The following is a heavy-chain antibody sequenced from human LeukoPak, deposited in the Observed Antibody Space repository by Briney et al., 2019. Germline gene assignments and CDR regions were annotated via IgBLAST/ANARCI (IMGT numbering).Heavy chain of an antibody. J-gene: IGHJ4*02. V-gene: IGHV3-23*01. CDR3: AKHNGGYVVFDS. Sequence: GGSLRLSCAASGFTFSSYAMTWVRQAPGKGLDWVSTITSRSTITYYADSVKGRFTISRDNSKNTLYLQMDSLRAEDTAVYYCAKHNGGYVVFDSWGQGALVTASS. D-gene: IGHD2-8*01. CDR1: GFTFSSYA. CDR2: ITSRSTIT.